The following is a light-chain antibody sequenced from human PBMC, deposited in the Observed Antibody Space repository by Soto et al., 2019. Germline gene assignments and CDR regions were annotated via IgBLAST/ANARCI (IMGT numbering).Light chain of an antibody. CDR2: DAS. CDR1: QSVSNN. V-gene: IGKV3-11*01. Sequence: EIVLTQSPATLSLSPGERATVSCRASQSVSNNLGWYQQKPGQAPRLLIYDASNRATGIPARFSGSGSGTDFTLTISSLAPEDFAVCYCQHGGTFGQGTRLAIK. CDR3: QHGGT. J-gene: IGKJ5*01.